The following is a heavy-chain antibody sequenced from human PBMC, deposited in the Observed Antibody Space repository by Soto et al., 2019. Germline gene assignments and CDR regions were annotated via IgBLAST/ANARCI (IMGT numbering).Heavy chain of an antibody. J-gene: IGHJ3*02. CDR1: GYTLTELS. V-gene: IGHV1-24*01. CDR2: FDPEDGET. CDR3: ATRAYCTNGVCYSVDPDAFDI. D-gene: IGHD2-8*01. Sequence: GPSVKVSCKVSGYTLTELSMHWVRQAPGKGLEWMGGFDPEDGETIYAQKFEGRVTMTEDTSTDTAYMELSSLRSEDTAVYYCATRAYCTNGVCYSVDPDAFDIWGQGTMVTVSS.